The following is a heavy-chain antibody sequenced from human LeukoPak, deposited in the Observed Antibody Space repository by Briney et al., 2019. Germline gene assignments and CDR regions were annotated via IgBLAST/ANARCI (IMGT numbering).Heavy chain of an antibody. CDR1: GYSFTSYW. CDR3: ASQLRYSGSPDAFDI. CDR2: IYPGDSDT. D-gene: IGHD1-26*01. V-gene: IGHV5-51*01. J-gene: IGHJ3*02. Sequence: GESLKISCKGSGYSFTSYWIGWVRQMPGKGLEWMGIIYPGDSDTRYSPSFQGQVTISADKSISTAYLQWSSLKASDTAMYYCASQLRYSGSPDAFDIWGQGTMVTVSS.